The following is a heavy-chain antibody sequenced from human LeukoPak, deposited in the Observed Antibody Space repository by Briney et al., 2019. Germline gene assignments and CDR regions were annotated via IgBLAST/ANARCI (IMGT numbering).Heavy chain of an antibody. CDR1: GFSFSSSA. J-gene: IGHJ4*02. D-gene: IGHD3-3*01. CDR2: ITSNGGRK. V-gene: IGHV3-64D*06. Sequence: GGPLTLSCSASGFSFSSSAVHWVRQAPGKGAEYVSNITSNGGRKHYADSVRGRFTISSDNSNKTLYLHMSSLRAEGTPGDEFVKDVSGYYSFDYWGQGTLVTVPS. CDR3: VKDVSGYYSFDY.